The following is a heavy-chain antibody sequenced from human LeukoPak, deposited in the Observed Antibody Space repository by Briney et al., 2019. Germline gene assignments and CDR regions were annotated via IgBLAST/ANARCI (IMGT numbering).Heavy chain of an antibody. Sequence: GASVKVSCKASGYTFTGYYMHWVRQAPGQGLEWMGWINPNSGGTNYAQKFQGRVTMTRDTSISTAYMELSRLRSDDTAGYYCARAYSSSWYWNYYYMDVWGKGTTVTVSS. V-gene: IGHV1-2*02. CDR1: GYTFTGYY. CDR3: ARAYSSSWYWNYYYMDV. CDR2: INPNSGGT. D-gene: IGHD6-13*01. J-gene: IGHJ6*03.